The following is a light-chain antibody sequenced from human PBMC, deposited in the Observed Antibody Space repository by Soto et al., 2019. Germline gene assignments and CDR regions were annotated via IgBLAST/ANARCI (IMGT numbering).Light chain of an antibody. Sequence: QSALTQPASVSGSPGQSITISCTGTSSDVGGYNYVSWYQQHPGKDPKLMIYEGGNRPSGVSNRFSGSKSGNTASLTISGRQAEDEADYYCSSYTSSSTLGVFGGGTKLTVL. CDR2: EGG. V-gene: IGLV2-14*01. CDR1: SSDVGGYNY. CDR3: SSYTSSSTLGV. J-gene: IGLJ2*01.